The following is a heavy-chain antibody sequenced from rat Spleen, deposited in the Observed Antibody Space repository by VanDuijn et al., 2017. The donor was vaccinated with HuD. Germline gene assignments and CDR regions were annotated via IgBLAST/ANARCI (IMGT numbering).Heavy chain of an antibody. D-gene: IGHD1-6*01. V-gene: IGHV2-41*01. CDR3: ARGGYTPDYHQDYFDY. Sequence: QVQLKESGPGLVQPSQTLSLTCTVSGFSLTSYGVTWVRQPPGKGLEWMGIAWNTGGTRYNSALKSRLSISKDNSKSQVFLKVNSLQTEDTATYYCARGGYTPDYHQDYFDYWGQGVMVTVSS. CDR2: AWNTGGT. J-gene: IGHJ2*01. CDR1: GFSLTSYG.